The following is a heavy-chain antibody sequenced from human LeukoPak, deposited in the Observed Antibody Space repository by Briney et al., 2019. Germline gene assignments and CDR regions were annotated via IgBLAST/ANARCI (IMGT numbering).Heavy chain of an antibody. D-gene: IGHD3-10*01. CDR3: ARGSNYYGSGSYFTPEYFQH. J-gene: IGHJ1*01. CDR1: GFTVSSNY. V-gene: IGHV3-53*04. CDR2: IYSGGST. Sequence: GGSLRLSCAASGFTVSSNYMSWVRQAPGKGLEWVSVIYSGGSTYYADSVKGRSTISRHNSKNTLYLQMNSLRAEDTAVYYCARGSNYYGSGSYFTPEYFQHWGQGTLVTVSS.